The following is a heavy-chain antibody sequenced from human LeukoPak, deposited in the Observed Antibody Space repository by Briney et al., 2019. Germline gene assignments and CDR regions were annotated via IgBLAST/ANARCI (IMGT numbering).Heavy chain of an antibody. CDR1: GFTLSSNY. Sequence: GGSLRLSCAVSGFTLSSNYMSWVRQAPGKGLEWVSVIYSGGSTYYADSVKGRFTISRDNSKNTLYLQMNSLRAEDTAVYYCARGVNYDSSGYYYGLFDYWGQGTLVTVSS. CDR3: ARGVNYDSSGYYYGLFDY. V-gene: IGHV3-66*01. CDR2: IYSGGST. J-gene: IGHJ4*02. D-gene: IGHD3-22*01.